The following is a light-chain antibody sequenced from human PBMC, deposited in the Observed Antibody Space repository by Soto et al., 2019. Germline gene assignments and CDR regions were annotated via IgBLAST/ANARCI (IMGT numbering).Light chain of an antibody. CDR2: GAS. Sequence: EIVMTQSPATLSVNKGERATLSCRASQSVSSNLAWYQQKPGQAPGLLIYGASTRATGIPARFSGSGSGTDFTLTISILEPEDFAVYYCQQYGSSGTFGQGTKV. J-gene: IGKJ1*01. V-gene: IGKV3-15*01. CDR1: QSVSSN. CDR3: QQYGSSGT.